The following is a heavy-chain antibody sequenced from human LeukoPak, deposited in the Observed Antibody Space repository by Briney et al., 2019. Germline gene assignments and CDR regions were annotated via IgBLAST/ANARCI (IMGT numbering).Heavy chain of an antibody. V-gene: IGHV4-59*08. Sequence: PSETLSLTCTVSGGSISSHYWSWIRQPPGKGLEWIGYIYYSGSTNYNPSLKSRVTISVDTSKNQFSLKMSSVTAADTAVYYCARHGAYYYGSGSGNFDYWGQGTLVTVSS. D-gene: IGHD3-10*01. CDR2: IYYSGST. J-gene: IGHJ4*02. CDR1: GGSISSHY. CDR3: ARHGAYYYGSGSGNFDY.